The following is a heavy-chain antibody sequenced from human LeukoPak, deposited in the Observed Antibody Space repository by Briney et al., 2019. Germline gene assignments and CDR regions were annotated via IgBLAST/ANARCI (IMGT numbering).Heavy chain of an antibody. J-gene: IGHJ4*02. CDR2: IWYDGSNK. V-gene: IGHV3-33*06. Sequence: PGRSLRLSCAASGFTFSSYGMHWVRQAPGKGLEWVAVIWYDGSNKYYADSVKGRFTISRDNSKNTLYLQMNSLRADDTAVYYCAKSLYRSSSWGGFDYWGQGTLVTVSS. CDR1: GFTFSSYG. D-gene: IGHD6-6*01. CDR3: AKSLYRSSSWGGFDY.